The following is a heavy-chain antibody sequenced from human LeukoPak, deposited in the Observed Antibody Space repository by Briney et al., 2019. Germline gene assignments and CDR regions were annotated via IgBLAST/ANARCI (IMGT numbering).Heavy chain of an antibody. CDR1: GGSISSYY. Sequence: PSETLSLTRTGSGGSISSYYWSWIRQPAGKGLEWIGRIYTSGSTNYNASLKSRVSMSVDTSKNQFSLKLSSVTAADTAVVYCARENSGSYREFDYWGQGTLVTVSS. V-gene: IGHV4-4*07. CDR3: ARENSGSYREFDY. CDR2: IYTSGST. D-gene: IGHD1-26*01. J-gene: IGHJ4*02.